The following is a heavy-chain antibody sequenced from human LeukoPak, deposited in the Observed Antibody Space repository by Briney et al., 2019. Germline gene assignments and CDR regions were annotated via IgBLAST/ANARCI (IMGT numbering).Heavy chain of an antibody. V-gene: IGHV3-48*01. Sequence: GGSLRLSCAASGFTFSSYWMHWVRQAPGKGLEWVSYISSGSSTIYYADSVKGRFTISRDNAKNSLYLQMNSLRAEDTAVYYCARDYDFWSGYYTGIFDYWGQGTLVTVSS. CDR2: ISSGSSTI. D-gene: IGHD3-3*01. CDR1: GFTFSSYW. CDR3: ARDYDFWSGYYTGIFDY. J-gene: IGHJ4*02.